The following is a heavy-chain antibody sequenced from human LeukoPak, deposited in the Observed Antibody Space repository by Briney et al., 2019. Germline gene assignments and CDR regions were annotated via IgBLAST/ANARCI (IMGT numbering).Heavy chain of an antibody. CDR3: STGIFGAFNM. V-gene: IGHV3-15*01. CDR1: GFTFSNAW. CDR2: IKSKSDGGTT. J-gene: IGHJ3*02. D-gene: IGHD3-10*02. Sequence: GGSLRLSCAASGFTFSNAWMNWVRQAPGKGLEWVGRIKSKSDGGTTDYAAPVKGRFTISRDDSENTLYLQMNSLKTEDIAVYYCSTGIFGAFNMWGQGTMVTVSP.